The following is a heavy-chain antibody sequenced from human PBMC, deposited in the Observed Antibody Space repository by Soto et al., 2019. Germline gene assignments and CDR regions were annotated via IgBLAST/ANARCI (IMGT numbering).Heavy chain of an antibody. D-gene: IGHD3-16*02. Sequence: GESLKISCKGSGYSFTSYWIGWVRQMPGKGLEWMGIIYPGDSDTRYSPSFQGQVPISAAKSTSTAYLQWSSLKASDTAMYYCARCGAFGGVIGHGAFDIWGQGTMVTVSS. CDR2: IYPGDSDT. J-gene: IGHJ3*02. CDR3: ARCGAFGGVIGHGAFDI. CDR1: GYSFTSYW. V-gene: IGHV5-51*01.